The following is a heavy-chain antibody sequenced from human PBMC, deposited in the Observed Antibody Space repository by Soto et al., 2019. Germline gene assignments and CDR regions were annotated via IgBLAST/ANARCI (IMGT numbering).Heavy chain of an antibody. CDR1: GYTFTSYY. CDR2: INPSGGST. D-gene: IGHD2-15*01. V-gene: IGHV1-46*01. CDR3: ARIVAPNDGHCSGGSCYSAY. J-gene: IGHJ4*02. Sequence: ASVKVSCKASGYTFTSYYMHWVRQAPGQGLEWMGIINPSGGSTSYAQKFQGRVTMTRDTSTSTVYMELSSLRSEDTAVYYCARIVAPNDGHCSGGSCYSAYWGQGTLVTVSS.